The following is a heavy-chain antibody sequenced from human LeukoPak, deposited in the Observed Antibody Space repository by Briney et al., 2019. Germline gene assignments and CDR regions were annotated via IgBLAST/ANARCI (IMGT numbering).Heavy chain of an antibody. D-gene: IGHD3-3*01. CDR2: INPNSGGT. CDR1: GYTFTGYY. J-gene: IGHJ5*02. CDR3: ARDRSITIFGVDQNWFDP. V-gene: IGHV1-2*06. Sequence: GASVKVSCKASGYTFTGYYMHWVRQAPGQGLEWMGRINPNSGGTNYAQKFQGRVTMTRDTSISTAYMELSRLRSDDTAVYYCARDRSITIFGVDQNWFDPWGQGTLVTVSS.